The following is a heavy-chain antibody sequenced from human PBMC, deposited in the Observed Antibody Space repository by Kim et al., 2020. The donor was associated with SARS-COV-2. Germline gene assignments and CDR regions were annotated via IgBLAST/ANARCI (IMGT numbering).Heavy chain of an antibody. V-gene: IGHV4-34*01. CDR1: GGSFSGYY. Sequence: SETLSLTCAVYGGSFSGYYWSWIRQPPEKGLEWIGEINHSGSTNYNPSLKSRVTISVDTSKNQFSLKLSSVTAADTAVYYCARVTSYSSGWDYWGQGTLV. D-gene: IGHD6-19*01. CDR3: ARVTSYSSGWDY. CDR2: INHSGST. J-gene: IGHJ4*02.